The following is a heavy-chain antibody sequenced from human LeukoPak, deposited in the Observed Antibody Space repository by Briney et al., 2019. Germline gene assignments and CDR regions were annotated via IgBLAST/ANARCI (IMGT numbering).Heavy chain of an antibody. CDR3: ARDWGYGSGTYYID. J-gene: IGHJ4*02. D-gene: IGHD3-10*01. CDR1: GFTFSSHT. V-gene: IGHV3-30*04. CDR2: ILYDGSDK. Sequence: PGRSLRLSCAASGFTFSSHTMHWVRQAPGKGLESVAVILYDGSDKYYADSVKGRFSISRDNSKNTLHLQMNGLRAEDTAVYYCARDWGYGSGTYYIDWGQGTLVTVSS.